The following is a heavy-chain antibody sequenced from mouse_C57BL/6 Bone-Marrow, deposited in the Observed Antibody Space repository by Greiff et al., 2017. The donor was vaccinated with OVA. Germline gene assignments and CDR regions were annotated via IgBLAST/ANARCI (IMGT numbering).Heavy chain of an antibody. CDR1: GFTFSDYG. V-gene: IGHV5-17*01. CDR2: ISSGSSTI. D-gene: IGHD2-5*01. CDR3: ARPYYSKTPWFAY. J-gene: IGHJ3*01. Sequence: EVMLVESGGGLVKPGGSLKLSCAASGFTFSDYGMRWVRQAPEKGLEWVAYISSGSSTIYYADTVKGRFTISRDNAKNTLFLQMTSLRSEDTAMYYCARPYYSKTPWFAYWGQGTLVTVSA.